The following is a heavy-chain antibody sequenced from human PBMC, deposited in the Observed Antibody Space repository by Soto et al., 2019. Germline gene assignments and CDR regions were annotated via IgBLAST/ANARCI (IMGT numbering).Heavy chain of an antibody. D-gene: IGHD1-20*01. V-gene: IGHV1-2*02. CDR1: GYTFTGYY. CDR3: ASSSRKDYNFGMDA. Sequence: GASVKVSCKASGYTFTGYYMHWVRQAPGQGLEWMGWINPNSGGTNYAQKFQGRVTMTRDTSISTAYMELSRLRVDDTAVYFCASSSRKDYNFGMDAWGQGTTVTVSS. CDR2: INPNSGGT. J-gene: IGHJ6*02.